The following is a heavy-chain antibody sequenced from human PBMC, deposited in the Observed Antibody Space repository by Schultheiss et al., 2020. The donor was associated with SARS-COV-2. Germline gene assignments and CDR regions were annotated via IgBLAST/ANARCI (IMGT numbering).Heavy chain of an antibody. V-gene: IGHV3-48*01. J-gene: IGHJ6*04. D-gene: IGHD5/OR15-5a*01. CDR2: ISSSSSTI. CDR1: GFTFSSYS. Sequence: GESLKISCAASGFTFSSYSMNWVRQAPGKGLEWVSYISSSSSTIYYADSVKGRFTISRDNSKNTLYLQMNSLRAEDTAVYYCVSTSQRDVWGKGTTVTVSS. CDR3: VSTSQRDV.